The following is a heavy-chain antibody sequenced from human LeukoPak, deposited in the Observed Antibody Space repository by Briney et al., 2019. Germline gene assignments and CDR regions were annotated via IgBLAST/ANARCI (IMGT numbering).Heavy chain of an antibody. V-gene: IGHV3-21*01. CDR3: ARDPLRYLRVGHYDY. CDR1: GFTFSNSA. CDR2: IDYDSSHI. D-gene: IGHD3-9*01. Sequence: GGSLRLSCAASGFTFSNSAMTWVRQVPGKGLEWVSSIDYDSSHIYYAASVRGRFTVSRDNARNPVYLQMNSLRVEDTAVYYCARDPLRYLRVGHYDYWGQGTLVAVSS. J-gene: IGHJ4*02.